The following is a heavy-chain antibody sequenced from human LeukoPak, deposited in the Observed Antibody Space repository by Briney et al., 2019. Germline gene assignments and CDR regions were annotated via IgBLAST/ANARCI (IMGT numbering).Heavy chain of an antibody. D-gene: IGHD3-22*01. CDR1: AFTFSSYG. CDR3: ARMVIHNMDV. Sequence: GGSLRLSCAASAFTFSSYGMNWVRQAPGKGLEWVSSISSSSSYIYYADSVKGRFTISRDNAKNSLYLQMNSLRAEDTAVYYCARMVIHNMDVWGKGTTVTVSS. CDR2: ISSSSSYI. V-gene: IGHV3-21*01. J-gene: IGHJ6*03.